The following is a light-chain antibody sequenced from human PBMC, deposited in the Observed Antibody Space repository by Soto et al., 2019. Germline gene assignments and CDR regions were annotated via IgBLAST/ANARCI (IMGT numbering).Light chain of an antibody. V-gene: IGLV2-14*01. CDR3: ASYSTGDTLYV. CDR1: RGDIGPYNY. Sequence: QSALTQYASVSGSPGQSISISCTGTRGDIGPYNYVSWYQYHPGKAPKLLIFDVNSRPSGISNRFSGSKSGNTAYLTISGLQAEDEADYFCASYSTGDTLYVFGSGTKVTVL. CDR2: DVN. J-gene: IGLJ1*01.